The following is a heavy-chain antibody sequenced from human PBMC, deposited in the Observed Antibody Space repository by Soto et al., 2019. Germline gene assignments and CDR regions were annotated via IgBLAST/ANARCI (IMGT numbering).Heavy chain of an antibody. Sequence: SETLSLTCTVSGGSISSGDYYWSWIRQPPGKGLEWTGYIYYSGSTNYNPSLKSRVTISVDTSKNQFSLKLTSVTAADTAVYYCARDKITGLFDYWGQGTLVTVSS. CDR1: GGSISSGDYY. J-gene: IGHJ4*02. D-gene: IGHD2-8*02. CDR2: IYYSGST. CDR3: ARDKITGLFDY. V-gene: IGHV4-30-4*01.